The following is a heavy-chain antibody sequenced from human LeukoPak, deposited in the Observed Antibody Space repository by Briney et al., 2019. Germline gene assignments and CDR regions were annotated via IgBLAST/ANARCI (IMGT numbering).Heavy chain of an antibody. Sequence: VASVKVSCKASGYTFTSYGISWVRQAPGQGLEWMGWISAYNGNTNYAQKLQGRVTMTTDTSTSTAYMELRSLRSDDTAVYYCARGQDIVVVPAHNWFDPWGQGTLVTVSS. V-gene: IGHV1-18*01. CDR3: ARGQDIVVVPAHNWFDP. CDR2: ISAYNGNT. J-gene: IGHJ5*02. CDR1: GYTFTSYG. D-gene: IGHD2-2*01.